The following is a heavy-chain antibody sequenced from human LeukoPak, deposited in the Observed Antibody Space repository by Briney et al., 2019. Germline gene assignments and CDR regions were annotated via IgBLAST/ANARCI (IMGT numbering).Heavy chain of an antibody. CDR1: GYTFTSYD. V-gene: IGHV1-8*01. CDR2: MNPNSGNT. D-gene: IGHD3-3*01. J-gene: IGHJ6*02. CDR3: ARGGTYDFWSGYSLPYGMDV. Sequence: ASVKASCKASGYTFTSYDINWVRQATGQGLEWMGWMNPNSGNTGYAQKFQGRVTMTRNTSISTAYMELSSLRSEDTAVYYCARGGTYDFWSGYSLPYGMDVWGQGTTVTVSS.